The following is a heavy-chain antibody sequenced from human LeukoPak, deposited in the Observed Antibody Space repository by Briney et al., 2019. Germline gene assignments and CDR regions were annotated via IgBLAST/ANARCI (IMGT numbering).Heavy chain of an antibody. V-gene: IGHV3-48*01. Sequence: GGSLRLSCAASGFTFSSYSMNWVRQAPGKGLEWVSYISSGSSTIYYADSVKGRFTISRDNAKNSLCLQMNSLRGEDTAVYYCARARNEDYWGQGTLVTVSS. CDR2: ISSGSSTI. CDR3: ARARNEDY. J-gene: IGHJ4*02. D-gene: IGHD1-1*01. CDR1: GFTFSSYS.